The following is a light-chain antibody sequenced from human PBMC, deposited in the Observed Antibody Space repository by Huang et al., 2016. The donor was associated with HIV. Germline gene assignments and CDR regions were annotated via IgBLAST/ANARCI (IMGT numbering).Light chain of an antibody. V-gene: IGKV3-15*01. CDR2: GAS. J-gene: IGKJ3*01. CDR1: QSVSSN. CDR3: QQYNNWPPGFT. Sequence: EIVMTQSPATLSVSPGERATLSCRASQSVSSNLAWYQQKPGQAPRRLIHGASTRATGIPARFSGSGSGTEFTLTISSLQSEDFAVYYCQQYNNWPPGFTFGPGTKVDIK.